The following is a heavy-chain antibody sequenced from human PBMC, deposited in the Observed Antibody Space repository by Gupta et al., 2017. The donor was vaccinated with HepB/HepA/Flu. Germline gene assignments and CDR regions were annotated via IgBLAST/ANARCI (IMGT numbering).Heavy chain of an antibody. CDR1: GGSMRNYY. D-gene: IGHD6-19*01. Sequence: QVHLHQSGPGLVRPSETLSLTCTVSGGSMRNYYWSWIRQPPGKALEWIGYILYSGDITAYNASLENRVTISVDTSKNQFSLRLTSVTAADTAIYYCARGDGWSDYWGQGTLVTVS. CDR2: ILYSGDIT. V-gene: IGHV4-59*08. CDR3: ARGDGWSDY. J-gene: IGHJ4*02.